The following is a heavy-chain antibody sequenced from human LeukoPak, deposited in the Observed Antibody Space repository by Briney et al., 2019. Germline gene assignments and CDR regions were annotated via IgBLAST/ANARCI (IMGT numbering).Heavy chain of an antibody. J-gene: IGHJ4*02. D-gene: IGHD1-14*01. CDR1: GFTFSSYA. CDR3: AKDLHPLNHVPGDY. Sequence: GGSLRLSCAASGFTFSSYAMHWVRQAPGKGLEWVAVISYDGSNKYYADSVKGRFTISRDNSKSTLYLQMNSLRAEDTAVYYCAKDLHPLNHVPGDYWGQGTLVTVSS. V-gene: IGHV3-30*04. CDR2: ISYDGSNK.